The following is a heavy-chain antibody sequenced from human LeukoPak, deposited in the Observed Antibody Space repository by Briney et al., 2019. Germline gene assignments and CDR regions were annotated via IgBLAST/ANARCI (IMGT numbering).Heavy chain of an antibody. CDR3: ARTPQDYGGNPPDL. D-gene: IGHD4-23*01. CDR2: IIPIFGTA. Sequence: SVKVSCKASGGTFSSYAISWVRQAPGQGLEWMGGIIPIFGTANYAQKFQGRVTITTDESTSTAYMELSSLRSEDTAVYYCARTPQDYGGNPPDLWGRAPWSLSPQ. CDR1: GGTFSSYA. V-gene: IGHV1-69*05. J-gene: IGHJ2*01.